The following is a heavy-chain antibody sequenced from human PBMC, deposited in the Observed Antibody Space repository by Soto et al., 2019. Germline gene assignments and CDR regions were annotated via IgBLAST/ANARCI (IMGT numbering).Heavy chain of an antibody. D-gene: IGHD3-22*01. V-gene: IGHV1-18*01. CDR2: ISAYNGNT. J-gene: IGHJ3*02. CDR1: GYTFTSYG. CDR3: ARVPVITYAFDT. Sequence: GASVKVSCKASGYTFTSYGISWVRQAPGQGLEWMGWISAYNGNTNYAQKLQGRVTITTDTSPSTAYMELSSLRSDDTAVYYCARVPVITYAFDTWGQGTMVTVSS.